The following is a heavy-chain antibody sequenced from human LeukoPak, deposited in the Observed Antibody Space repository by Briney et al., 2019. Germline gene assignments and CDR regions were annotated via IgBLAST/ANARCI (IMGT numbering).Heavy chain of an antibody. Sequence: ASVKVSCKASGYTFTSYDINWVRQATGQGLEWMGWMNPNSGNTGYAQKFQGRVTITRNTSISTAYMELSSLRSEDTAVYYCARGVYSYGFYYFDYWGQGTLVTVSS. V-gene: IGHV1-8*03. J-gene: IGHJ4*02. CDR1: GYTFTSYD. D-gene: IGHD5-18*01. CDR2: MNPNSGNT. CDR3: ARGVYSYGFYYFDY.